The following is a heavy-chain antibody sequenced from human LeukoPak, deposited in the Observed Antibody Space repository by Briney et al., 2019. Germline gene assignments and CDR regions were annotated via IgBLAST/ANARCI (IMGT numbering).Heavy chain of an antibody. CDR2: ISFDGSDK. V-gene: IGHV3-30*18. Sequence: GRSLRRSCAASGFTFTTYGMHWVRQAPGKGLEWVALISFDGSDKYYSDSVKGRFTISRDNSRNTLYLQMNSVRVEDTAVYFCAKDVKMFRGPMIMRHFDYWGQGTLVTVSS. J-gene: IGHJ4*02. CDR3: AKDVKMFRGPMIMRHFDY. D-gene: IGHD3-10*01. CDR1: GFTFTTYG.